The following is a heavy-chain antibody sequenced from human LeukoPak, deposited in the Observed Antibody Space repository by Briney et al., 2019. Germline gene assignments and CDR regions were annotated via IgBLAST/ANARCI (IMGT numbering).Heavy chain of an antibody. Sequence: PSQTLSLTCAVSGGSTSSGGYSWSWIRQPPGKGLEWIGYIYHSGSTYYNPSLKSRVTISVDRSKNQFSLKLSSVTAADTAVYYCARARIGSGSSFDYWGQGTLVTVSS. V-gene: IGHV4-30-2*01. CDR3: ARARIGSGSSFDY. J-gene: IGHJ4*02. CDR1: GGSTSSGGYS. CDR2: IYHSGST. D-gene: IGHD3-10*01.